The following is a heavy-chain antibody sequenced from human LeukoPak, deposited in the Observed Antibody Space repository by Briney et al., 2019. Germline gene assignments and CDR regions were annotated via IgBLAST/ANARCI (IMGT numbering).Heavy chain of an antibody. CDR3: AKDVGMPYSSGWYGDY. Sequence: GGSLRLSCAASGFTFSSYGMHWVRQAPGKGLEWVSAISGSGGSTYYADSVKGRFTISRDNSKNTLYLQMNSLRAEDTAVYYCAKDVGMPYSSGWYGDYWGQGTLVTVSS. V-gene: IGHV3-23*01. D-gene: IGHD6-19*01. CDR2: ISGSGGST. J-gene: IGHJ4*02. CDR1: GFTFSSYG.